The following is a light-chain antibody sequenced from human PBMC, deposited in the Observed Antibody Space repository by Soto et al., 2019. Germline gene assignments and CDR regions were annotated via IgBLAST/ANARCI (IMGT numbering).Light chain of an antibody. CDR3: SSYTSSSTLVV. V-gene: IGLV2-14*01. CDR1: SSDVGGYNY. Sequence: QSALTQPASVSGSPGQSITISCTGTSSDVGGYNYVSWYQQHPGKAPKLMIYKVSNRPSGVSNRFSGSKSGNTASLTISGLQPEDEADYYCSSYTSSSTLVVFGGGTKLTVL. J-gene: IGLJ2*01. CDR2: KVS.